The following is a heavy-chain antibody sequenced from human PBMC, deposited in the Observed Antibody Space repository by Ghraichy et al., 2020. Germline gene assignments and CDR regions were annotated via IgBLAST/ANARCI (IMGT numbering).Heavy chain of an antibody. Sequence: ASVKVSCKASGYTFTGYYMHWVRQAPGQGLEWMGWINPNSGGTNYAQKFQGRVTMTRDTSISTAYMELSRLRSDDTAVYYCARDRGTRIVRGYYGMDVWGQGTTVTVSS. CDR2: INPNSGGT. D-gene: IGHD3-10*02. CDR3: ARDRGTRIVRGYYGMDV. V-gene: IGHV1-2*02. J-gene: IGHJ6*02. CDR1: GYTFTGYY.